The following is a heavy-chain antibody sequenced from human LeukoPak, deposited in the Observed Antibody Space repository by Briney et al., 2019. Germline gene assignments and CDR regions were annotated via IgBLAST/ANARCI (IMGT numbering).Heavy chain of an antibody. CDR1: GFTFSSYA. D-gene: IGHD3-9*01. Sequence: PGGSLRLSCAASGFTFSSYAMSWVRQAPGKGLEWVSAISGSGGSTYYADSVKGRFTISRDNSKNTLYLQMNSLRAEDTAVYYCAKDPILTGYYLPRPDWYFDLWGRGTLVTVSS. V-gene: IGHV3-23*01. J-gene: IGHJ2*01. CDR3: AKDPILTGYYLPRPDWYFDL. CDR2: ISGSGGST.